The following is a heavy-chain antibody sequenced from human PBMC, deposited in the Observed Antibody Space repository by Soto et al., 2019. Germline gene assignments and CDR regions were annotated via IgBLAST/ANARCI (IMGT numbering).Heavy chain of an antibody. CDR3: ARDSTLAY. J-gene: IGHJ4*02. V-gene: IGHV1-46*01. CDR1: GYTFTSYY. Sequence: ASVKVSCKASGYTFTSYYMHWVRQAPGQGLEWMGIINPSGGGTSYAQKFQGRVTMTWDMSTSTVYMELSSLRSEDTAMYYCARDSTLAYWGQGTLVTVSS. CDR2: INPSGGGT.